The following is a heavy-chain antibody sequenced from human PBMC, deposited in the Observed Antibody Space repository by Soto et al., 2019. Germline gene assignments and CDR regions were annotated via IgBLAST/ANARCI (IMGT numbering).Heavy chain of an antibody. CDR1: GVTFSNYA. Sequence: GASVKVSCKASGVTFSNYAITWVRQAPGQGLEWLGRIIPIFGSANYAQKFQGRVTITADESTTTAYMELSSLRSDDTAVYYCAKDGGKGGYFGNWFDPWGQGTLVTVSS. CDR2: IIPIFGSA. J-gene: IGHJ5*02. CDR3: AKDGGKGGYFGNWFDP. D-gene: IGHD5-12*01. V-gene: IGHV1-69*13.